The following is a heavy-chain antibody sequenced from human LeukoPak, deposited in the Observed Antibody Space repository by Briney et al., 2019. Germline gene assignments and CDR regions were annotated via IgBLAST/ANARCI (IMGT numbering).Heavy chain of an antibody. Sequence: SETLSLTCAVYGGSFSGYYWSWIRQPPGKGLEWIGEINHSGSTNYNPSLKSRVTISVDTSKNQFSLKLSSVTAADTAVYYCARDYWFDPWGQGTLVTVSS. V-gene: IGHV4-34*01. CDR1: GGSFSGYY. CDR2: INHSGST. CDR3: ARDYWFDP. J-gene: IGHJ5*02.